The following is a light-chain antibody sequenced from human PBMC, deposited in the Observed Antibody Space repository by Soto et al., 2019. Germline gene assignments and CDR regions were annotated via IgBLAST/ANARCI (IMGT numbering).Light chain of an antibody. Sequence: QSALTQPASVSGSPGQSITISCTGTSSDVGSYNLVSWYQQHPGKAPKLMIYEGSKWPSGVSNRFSGSKSGNTASLTISGLQAEDEADYYCCSYAGSSTVVFGGGTTLTVL. J-gene: IGLJ2*01. CDR1: SSDVGSYNL. CDR3: CSYAGSSTVV. CDR2: EGS. V-gene: IGLV2-23*01.